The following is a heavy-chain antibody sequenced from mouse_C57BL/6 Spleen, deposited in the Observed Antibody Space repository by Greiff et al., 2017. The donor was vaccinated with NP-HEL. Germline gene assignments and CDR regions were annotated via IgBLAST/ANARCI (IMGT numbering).Heavy chain of an antibody. CDR2: IDPSDSET. V-gene: IGHV1-52*01. J-gene: IGHJ1*03. Sequence: QVQLKQPGAELVRPGSSVKLSCKASGYTFTSYWMHWVKQRPIQGLEWIGNIDPSDSETHYNQKFKDKATLTVDKSSSTAYMQLSSLTSEDSAVYYCAREELPHGYFDVWGTGTTVTVSS. CDR3: AREELPHGYFDV. CDR1: GYTFTSYW. D-gene: IGHD2-1*01.